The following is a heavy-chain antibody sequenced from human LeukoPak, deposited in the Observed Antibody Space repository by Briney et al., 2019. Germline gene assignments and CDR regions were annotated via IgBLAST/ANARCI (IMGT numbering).Heavy chain of an antibody. V-gene: IGHV4-30-4*08. Sequence: SETLSLTCTVSGGSISSGGYYWSWIRQHPGKGLEWIGYIYYSGSTYYNPSLKSRVTISVDTSKNQFSLKLSSVTAADTAVYYCAREPTDLVVNWFDIWGQGTMVTVSS. CDR2: IYYSGST. CDR1: GGSISSGGYY. J-gene: IGHJ3*02. D-gene: IGHD2-15*01. CDR3: AREPTDLVVNWFDI.